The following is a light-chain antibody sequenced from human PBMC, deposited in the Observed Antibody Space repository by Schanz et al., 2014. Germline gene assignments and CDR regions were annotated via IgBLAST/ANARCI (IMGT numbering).Light chain of an antibody. CDR1: SSDIGGYNY. Sequence: QSALTQPASVSGSPGQSITISCTGTSSDIGGYNYVSWYQQHPGKAPKLMIYDVTIRPSGVSNRFSGSKSGNTASLTISGLQAEDEADYYCCSYAGSYTLVFGGGTKLTVL. CDR3: CSYAGSYTLV. J-gene: IGLJ2*01. CDR2: DVT. V-gene: IGLV2-14*01.